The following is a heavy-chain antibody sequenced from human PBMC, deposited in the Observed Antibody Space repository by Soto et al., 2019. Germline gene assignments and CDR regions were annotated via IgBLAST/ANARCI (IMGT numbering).Heavy chain of an antibody. Sequence: SETLSLTCAVYGGSANGYYWNWIRQPPGKGLEWIGEINHTGGTHYNPSLKSRVAMSVDTSKNQFSLRLSSVTAADTAIYYCATRITVFGLLIPPFDPWGQGTQVTVSS. CDR1: GGSANGYY. V-gene: IGHV4-34*01. CDR2: INHTGGT. CDR3: ATRITVFGLLIPPFDP. J-gene: IGHJ5*02. D-gene: IGHD3-3*01.